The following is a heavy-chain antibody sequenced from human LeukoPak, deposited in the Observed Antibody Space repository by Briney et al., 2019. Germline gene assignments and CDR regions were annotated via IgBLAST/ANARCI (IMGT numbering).Heavy chain of an antibody. CDR3: AKDLGSSWSIFDY. CDR1: VFTFTSYA. J-gene: IGHJ4*02. V-gene: IGHV3-23*01. D-gene: IGHD6-13*01. CDR2: ISVIGGST. Sequence: VGCLRLSCAASVFTFTSYAMSSVRPAPEKGLEWVSAISVIGGSTYNADSVKGGFTLSRDSSKNTLYMHMNSLSAEDTAVYYCAKDLGSSWSIFDYWGQGTLVTVSS.